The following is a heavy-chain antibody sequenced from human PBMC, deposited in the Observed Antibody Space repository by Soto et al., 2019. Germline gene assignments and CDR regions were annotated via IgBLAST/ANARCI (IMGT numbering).Heavy chain of an antibody. D-gene: IGHD3-10*02. CDR1: GFSLTTSGVG. CDR2: IDWNDDK. J-gene: IGHJ4*02. Sequence: SGPTLVNPTQTLTLTCTFSGFSLTTSGVGVGWIRQPPGKALERLALIDWNDDKRYSPSLKSKLTITKDASKNQVVLTMTNMDPVDTAKHFCAHVTTDYHLRGAYRGFDFWGEGALV. CDR3: AHVTTDYHLRGAYRGFDF. V-gene: IGHV2-5*01.